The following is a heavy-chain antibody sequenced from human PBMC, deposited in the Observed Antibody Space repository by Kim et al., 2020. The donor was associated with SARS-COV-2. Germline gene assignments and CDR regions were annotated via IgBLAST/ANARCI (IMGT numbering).Heavy chain of an antibody. J-gene: IGHJ6*02. V-gene: IGHV3-48*03. CDR2: ISSSVRTI. D-gene: IGHD2-2*02. CDR1: GFTFSSYE. CDR3: ARKGGGYCSSTSCYTRWWGDYYYGMDV. Sequence: GGSLRLSCAASGFTFSSYEMNWVRQAPGKGLEWVSYISSSVRTIYYADSVKGRFTISRDNAKNSLYLQMNSLRAEDTAVYYCARKGGGYCSSTSCYTRWWGDYYYGMDVWGQGTTVTVSS.